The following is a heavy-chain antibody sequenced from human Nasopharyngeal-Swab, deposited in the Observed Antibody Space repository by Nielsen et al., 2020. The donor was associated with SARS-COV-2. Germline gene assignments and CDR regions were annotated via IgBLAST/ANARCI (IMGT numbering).Heavy chain of an antibody. CDR1: GFRFSSYG. CDR2: MSRDGSNE. CDR3: AKFLTVTPVVTFSYGMDV. V-gene: IGHV3-30*18. J-gene: IGHJ6*02. Sequence: GESLKISCAASGFRFSSYGMNWVRQAAGKGLEWVAVMSRDGSNEDYADSVKGRFTVSRDNSKNLFYLQMNSLRVEDTAVYFCAKFLTVTPVVTFSYGMDVWGQGTTVTVSS. D-gene: IGHD4-23*01.